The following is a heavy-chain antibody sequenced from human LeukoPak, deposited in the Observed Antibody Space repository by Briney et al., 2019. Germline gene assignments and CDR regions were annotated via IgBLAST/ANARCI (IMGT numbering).Heavy chain of an antibody. V-gene: IGHV4-39*01. CDR3: ARRIYSSSSSFDY. CDR2: IYYSGST. CDR1: GGSISSSSYY. Sequence: SETLSLTCTVSGGSISSSSYYWGWIRQPPGKGLEWIGSIYYSGSTYYNPSLKSRVTISVDTSKNQFSLKLNSVTAADTAVYYCARRIYSSSSSFDYWGQGTLVTVSS. D-gene: IGHD6-6*01. J-gene: IGHJ4*02.